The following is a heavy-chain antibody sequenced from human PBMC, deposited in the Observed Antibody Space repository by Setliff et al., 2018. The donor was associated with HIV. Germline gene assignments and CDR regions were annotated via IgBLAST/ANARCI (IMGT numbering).Heavy chain of an antibody. CDR3: ARDYLYYNLYTGSPVYGMDV. V-gene: IGHV3-48*03. J-gene: IGHJ6*02. CDR1: GFTFSHYE. D-gene: IGHD3-3*01. Sequence: GGSLRLSCAGSGFTFSHYEMNWVRQAPGRGLEWVSSISMGSVGAIDYADSVQGRFTISRDNSKNSLYLQMNSLRVEDTAVYYCARDYLYYNLYTGSPVYGMDVWGQGTTVTVSS. CDR2: ISMGSVGAI.